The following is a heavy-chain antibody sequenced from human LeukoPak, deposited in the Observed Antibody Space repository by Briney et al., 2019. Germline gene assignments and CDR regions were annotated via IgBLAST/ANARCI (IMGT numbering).Heavy chain of an antibody. J-gene: IGHJ3*02. CDR2: IDHSGST. CDR1: GGSFSGYC. CDR3: ARSLLWPTGTFEI. Sequence: SETLSLTCAVYGGSFSGYCWIWIRQPPGKGLEWIGEIDHSGSTTYNPSLKSRVTISVDTSKNQFSLKLNSVTAADTAVYFCARSLLWPTGTFEIWGQGTMVTV. D-gene: IGHD1-1*01. V-gene: IGHV4-34*01.